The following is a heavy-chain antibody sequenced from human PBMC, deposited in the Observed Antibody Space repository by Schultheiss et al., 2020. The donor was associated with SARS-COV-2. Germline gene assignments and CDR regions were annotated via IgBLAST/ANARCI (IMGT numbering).Heavy chain of an antibody. J-gene: IGHJ4*02. CDR2: IYNSGST. CDR1: GASISSYY. Sequence: SQTLSLTCPVSGASISSYYWSWIRQPPGKGLEWIANIYNSGSTNYNPSLKSRVTMSIDTSKNQFSLKLSSVTAADTAVYYCARSGYSNGSFDYWGQGTLVTVSS. V-gene: IGHV4-59*01. CDR3: ARSGYSNGSFDY. D-gene: IGHD5-18*01.